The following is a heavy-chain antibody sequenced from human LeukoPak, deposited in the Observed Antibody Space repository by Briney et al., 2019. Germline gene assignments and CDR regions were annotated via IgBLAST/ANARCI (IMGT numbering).Heavy chain of an antibody. V-gene: IGHV3-30*18. Sequence: GGSLGLSCAASGFIFTNYGMHWVRQAPGKGLEWVAVISYDGSNKYYADSVKGRFTISRDISKNTLYLQMNGLRAEDTAVYYCAKDFFVTSHPHGAFDIWGQGTMVTVSS. J-gene: IGHJ3*02. CDR2: ISYDGSNK. CDR1: GFIFTNYG. CDR3: AKDFFVTSHPHGAFDI. D-gene: IGHD3-16*01.